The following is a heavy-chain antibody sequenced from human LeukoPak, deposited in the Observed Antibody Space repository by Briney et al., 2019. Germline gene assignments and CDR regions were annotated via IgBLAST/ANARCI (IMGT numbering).Heavy chain of an antibody. V-gene: IGHV3-20*01. CDR1: GFTFDDYG. Sequence: GGSLRLSCAASGFTFDDYGMGWVRQLPGGGLEWVSVINWNGGVTSYADSVKGRFTISRDNARNSLYLQMNSLRADEDTALYHCARRYYDSSGYTKDAFDVWGQGTMVTVSS. D-gene: IGHD3-22*01. J-gene: IGHJ3*01. CDR2: INWNGGVT. CDR3: ARRYYDSSGYTKDAFDV.